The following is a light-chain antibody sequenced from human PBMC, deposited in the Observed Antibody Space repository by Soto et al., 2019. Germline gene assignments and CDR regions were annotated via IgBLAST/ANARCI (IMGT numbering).Light chain of an antibody. Sequence: EIVFNQSPGTLSLSPRERATLPCRASQSVNNYYLAWFQQKPGQAPRLLIYGTSTRPPGIPDRFSGSGSGTDFSLTISRLEPEDFAMYYCQHFGRVPLWTFGQVAKVDI. V-gene: IGKV3-20*01. CDR3: QHFGRVPLWT. J-gene: IGKJ1*01. CDR2: GTS. CDR1: QSVNNYY.